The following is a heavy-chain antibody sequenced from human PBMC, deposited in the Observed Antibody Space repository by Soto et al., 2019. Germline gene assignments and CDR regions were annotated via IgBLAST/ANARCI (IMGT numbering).Heavy chain of an antibody. CDR2: ILETGTTA. D-gene: IGHD3-10*01. V-gene: IGHV3-23*01. CDR1: GFPFSRTA. J-gene: IGHJ5*02. CDR3: AKNSGWFNT. Sequence: SESGGGLVQPGESLRLSCAASGFPFSRTAMSWVRQAPGKGLEWVSTILETGTTAFYADSVKGRFTVSRDNSRNTVYIQMDNLRVDDTAVYYCAKNSGWFNTWGQGALVTVSS.